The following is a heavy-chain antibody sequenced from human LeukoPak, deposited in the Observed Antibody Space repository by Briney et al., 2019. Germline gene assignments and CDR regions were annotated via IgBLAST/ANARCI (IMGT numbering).Heavy chain of an antibody. V-gene: IGHV3-21*04. CDR3: VREALPKYYFDY. CDR1: GFTFSDYA. Sequence: GGSLRLSCEASGFTFSDYAMNWVRQAPGKGLEWVSSISSTSGHTYYADSVKGRFTISRDNSKNTLYLQMNSLRAEDTAVYYCVREALPKYYFDYWGQGTLVTVSS. J-gene: IGHJ4*02. CDR2: ISSTSGHT.